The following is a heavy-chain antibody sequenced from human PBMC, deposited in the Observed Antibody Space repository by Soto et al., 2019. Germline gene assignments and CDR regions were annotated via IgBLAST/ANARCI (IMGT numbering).Heavy chain of an antibody. CDR3: ARDGPYYDFWSGYYRRGWFDP. J-gene: IGHJ5*02. CDR2: INHSGST. CDR1: GGSFSGYY. V-gene: IGHV4-34*01. D-gene: IGHD3-3*01. Sequence: SETLSLTCAVYGGSFSGYYRSWIRQPPGKGLEWIGEINHSGSTNYNPSLKSRVTISVDTSKNQFSLKLSSVTAADTAVYYCARDGPYYDFWSGYYRRGWFDPWGQGTLVTVS.